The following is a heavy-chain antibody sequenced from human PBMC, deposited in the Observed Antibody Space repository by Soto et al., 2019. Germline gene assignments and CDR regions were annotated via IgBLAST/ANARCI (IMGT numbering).Heavy chain of an antibody. V-gene: IGHV3-30-3*01. Sequence: LRLSCAASGFTLSRYAMHWVRQAPGKRLEWVAVISYDGSNKYYADSVKGRFTISRDNSKNTLYLQMNSLRAEDTAVYYCARQTGDWNYYDSSGYSDYFDYWGQGTLVTVSS. J-gene: IGHJ4*02. D-gene: IGHD3-22*01. CDR1: GFTLSRYA. CDR2: ISYDGSNK. CDR3: ARQTGDWNYYDSSGYSDYFDY.